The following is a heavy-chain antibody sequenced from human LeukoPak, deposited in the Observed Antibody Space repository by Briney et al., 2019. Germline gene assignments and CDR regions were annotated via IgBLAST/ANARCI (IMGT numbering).Heavy chain of an antibody. CDR1: GFTFSSYW. CDR3: ASDPELQFLEEGALDI. V-gene: IGHV3-7*01. J-gene: IGHJ3*02. Sequence: GGSLRLSCAASGFTFSSYWMSWLRQAPGKGLEWVTNIKQDGSEKYYVDSVKGRFTISRDNAKNSLYLQMNSLRAEDTAVYYCASDPELQFLEEGALDIWCQGTMVTVSS. D-gene: IGHD3-3*01. CDR2: IKQDGSEK.